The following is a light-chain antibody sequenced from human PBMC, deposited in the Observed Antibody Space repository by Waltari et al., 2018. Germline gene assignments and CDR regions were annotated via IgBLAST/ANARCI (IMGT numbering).Light chain of an antibody. CDR2: EAS. CDR3: QQYYNFSPSYT. J-gene: IGKJ2*01. CDR1: IEY. V-gene: IGKV1-33*01. Sequence: DIQVTQSPSSLSASVGDRVTITCQATIEYLNWYQQKPGRPPKLLISEASNLETGVPLRFSGSGSGTHFTLTINNLQPEDVATYYCQQYYNFSPSYTFGQGTRVEIK.